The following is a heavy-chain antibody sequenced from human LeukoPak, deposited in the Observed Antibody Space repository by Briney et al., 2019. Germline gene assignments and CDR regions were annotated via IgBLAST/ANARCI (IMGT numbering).Heavy chain of an antibody. CDR2: IYSGGST. V-gene: IGHV3-53*01. J-gene: IGHJ3*02. CDR3: ARGSTIVYDYVWGSYRSDAFDI. Sequence: PGGSLRLSCAASGFTVSSNYMSWVRQAPGKGLEWVSVIYSGGSTYYADSVKGRFTISRDNSKNTLYLQMSSLRAEDTAVYYCARGSTIVYDYVWGSYRSDAFDIWGQGTMVTVSS. D-gene: IGHD3-16*02. CDR1: GFTVSSNY.